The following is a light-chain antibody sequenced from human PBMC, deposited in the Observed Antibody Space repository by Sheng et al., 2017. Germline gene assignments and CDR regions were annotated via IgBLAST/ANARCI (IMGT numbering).Light chain of an antibody. Sequence: DVVMTQSPLSLPVTVGQPASISCRSSQSLIYRDGNTYLNWFQQRPGQSPRRLIYKISNRVSGVPDRFSGSGSGTDFTLKISRVEAEDVGLYYCMQATHWPRTFGQGTKVEI. CDR3: MQATHWPRT. CDR1: QSLIYRDGNTY. V-gene: IGKV2-30*01. J-gene: IGKJ1*01. CDR2: KIS.